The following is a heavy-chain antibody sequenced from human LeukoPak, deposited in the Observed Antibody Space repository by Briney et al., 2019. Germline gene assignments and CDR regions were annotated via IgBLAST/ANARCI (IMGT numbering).Heavy chain of an antibody. D-gene: IGHD6-19*01. Sequence: TSETLSLTCSVSGGSISLSYYYWGWIRQPPGKALEWIGSVYYSGTTSYNPSLKSRVTISVDMSKNHFSLRLSSVTAADTAMYYCARGTLYSGWSYYFDYWGQGSQVTVSS. J-gene: IGHJ4*02. CDR2: VYYSGTT. CDR1: GGSISLSYYY. V-gene: IGHV4-39*07. CDR3: ARGTLYSGWSYYFDY.